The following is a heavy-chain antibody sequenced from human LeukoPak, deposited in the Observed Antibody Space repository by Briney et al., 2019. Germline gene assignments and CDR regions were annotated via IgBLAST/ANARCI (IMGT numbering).Heavy chain of an antibody. J-gene: IGHJ4*02. D-gene: IGHD1-26*01. CDR3: ARDYSGNSYFDY. V-gene: IGHV4-4*02. Sequence: SGTLSLTYAVSGGSISSSNWWSWVRQPPGKGLQWIGEIYHSGSTNFNPSLKSRATISVDKSKNQFSLKLSSVTAADTAVYYCARDYSGNSYFDYWGQGTLVTVSS. CDR1: GGSISSSNW. CDR2: IYHSGST.